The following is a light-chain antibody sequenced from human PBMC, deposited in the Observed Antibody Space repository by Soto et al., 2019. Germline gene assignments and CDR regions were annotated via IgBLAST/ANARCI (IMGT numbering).Light chain of an antibody. J-gene: IGLJ1*01. Sequence: QSVLTQPASVSGSPGQSITISCTGTSSDVGGYNYVSWYQQHPGKAPKLMIYEVSNRPSGVSNRFSGSKSGNTASLTISGIQTEDEADYYCGSITSSSTSVFGTGTKVTVL. CDR3: GSITSSSTSV. CDR1: SSDVGGYNY. CDR2: EVS. V-gene: IGLV2-14*01.